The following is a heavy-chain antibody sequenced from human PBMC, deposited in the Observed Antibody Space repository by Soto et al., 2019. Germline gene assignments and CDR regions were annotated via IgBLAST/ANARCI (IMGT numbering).Heavy chain of an antibody. CDR1: GGTFSSYT. Sequence: ASVKVSCKASGGTFSSYTISWVRQAPGQGLEWMGRIIPILGIANYAQKFQGRVTITADKSTSTAYMELSSLRSEDTAVYYCARASSNYADSAEFDYWGQGTLVTVSS. J-gene: IGHJ4*02. V-gene: IGHV1-69*02. D-gene: IGHD4-4*01. CDR3: ARASSNYADSAEFDY. CDR2: IIPILGIA.